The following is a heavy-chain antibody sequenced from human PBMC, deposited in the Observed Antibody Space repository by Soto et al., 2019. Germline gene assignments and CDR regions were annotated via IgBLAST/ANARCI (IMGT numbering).Heavy chain of an antibody. J-gene: IGHJ4*02. D-gene: IGHD6-13*01. CDR1: GLTFSSFA. CDR3: AEDRQPAGIWSFDS. Sequence: EVKLLEAGGYLVQPGGSLRLSCATSGLTFSSFAMAWFRQAPGRGLEWVSEILGGGTTFYADSMRARITIPRDDSKNTVYPQINHLTVHDTDLYYRAEDRQPAGIWSFDSWGQGTVVTVST. CDR2: ILGGGTT. V-gene: IGHV3-23*01.